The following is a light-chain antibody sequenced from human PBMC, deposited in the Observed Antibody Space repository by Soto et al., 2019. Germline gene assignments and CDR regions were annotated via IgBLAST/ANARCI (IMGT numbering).Light chain of an antibody. CDR3: RQHNNWPRT. Sequence: EIVMTQSPATLSVSPGERATLSCRASQSVSNYLAWYQQKPGQAPRLLIYGASTRATGIPARFSGSGSGTEFTVTISSLQSEDFAVYDCRQHNNWPRTFGQGTKVEIE. V-gene: IGKV3-15*01. J-gene: IGKJ1*01. CDR2: GAS. CDR1: QSVSNY.